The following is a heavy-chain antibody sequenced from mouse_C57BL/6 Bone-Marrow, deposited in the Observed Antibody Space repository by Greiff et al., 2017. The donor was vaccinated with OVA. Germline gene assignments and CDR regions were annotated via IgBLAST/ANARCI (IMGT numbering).Heavy chain of an antibody. CDR1: GYSITSGYY. Sequence: VQLVESGPGLVKPSQSLSLTCSVTGYSITSGYYWNWIRQFPGNKLEWMGYISYDGSNNYNPSLKNRISITRDTSKNQFFLKLNSVTTEDTATYYCARRLGYGSSPYAMDYWGQGTSVTVSS. D-gene: IGHD1-1*01. CDR2: ISYDGSN. CDR3: ARRLGYGSSPYAMDY. J-gene: IGHJ4*01. V-gene: IGHV3-6*01.